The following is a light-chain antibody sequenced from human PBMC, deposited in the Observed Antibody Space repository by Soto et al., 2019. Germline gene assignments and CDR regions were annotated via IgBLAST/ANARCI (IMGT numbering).Light chain of an antibody. CDR1: QGVFSSSNNKNF. V-gene: IGKV4-1*01. CDR2: WAP. CDR3: QQYFVFPYT. Sequence: DIVMTQSPDSLSVSLGESVTISCKSSQGVFSSSNNKNFLAWYQQKPGQHPKLLIYWAPTREFGVPDRFSGSGSVTDFTLSISSLRDEDVAVYYCQQYFVFPYTFGPGTKVHV. J-gene: IGKJ3*01.